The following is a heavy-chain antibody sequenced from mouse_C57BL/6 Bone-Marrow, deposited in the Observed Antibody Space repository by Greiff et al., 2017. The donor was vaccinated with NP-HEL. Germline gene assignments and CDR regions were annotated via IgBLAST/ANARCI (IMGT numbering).Heavy chain of an antibody. CDR2: ISSGGDYI. Sequence: EVQRVESGEGLVKPGGSLKLSCAASGFTFSSYAMSWVRQTPEKRLEWVAYISSGGDYIYYADTVKGRFTISRDNARNTLYLQMSSLKSEDTAMYYCTRDGNYDWFAYWGQGTLVTVSA. V-gene: IGHV5-9-1*02. D-gene: IGHD2-1*01. CDR1: GFTFSSYA. CDR3: TRDGNYDWFAY. J-gene: IGHJ3*01.